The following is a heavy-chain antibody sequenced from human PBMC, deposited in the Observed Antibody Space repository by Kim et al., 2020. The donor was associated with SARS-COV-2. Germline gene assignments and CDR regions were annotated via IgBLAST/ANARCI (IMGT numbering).Heavy chain of an antibody. CDR3: ANFES. J-gene: IGHJ4*02. CDR2: ISYDGSNK. Sequence: GGSLRLSCAASGFTFSGYAMHWVRQAPGKGLEWVAVISYDGSNKYYADSVKGRFTISRDNSKNMLFLQMNSLRAEDTAVYYCANFESGGQGTLVSVSS. CDR1: GFTFSGYA. V-gene: IGHV3-30*04.